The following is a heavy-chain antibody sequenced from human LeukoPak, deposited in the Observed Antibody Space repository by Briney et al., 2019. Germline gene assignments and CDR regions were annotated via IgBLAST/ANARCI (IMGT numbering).Heavy chain of an antibody. Sequence: PSETLSLTCTVSGGSISSCYWSWIRQPPGKGLEWIGYVYYSGSTNYNPSLKSRVTISVDTSNNQFSLKLTSVTAADTAVYYCARGTSSGWYALDYWGQGTLVTVSS. J-gene: IGHJ4*02. CDR1: GGSISSCY. V-gene: IGHV4-59*08. CDR3: ARGTSSGWYALDY. D-gene: IGHD6-19*01. CDR2: VYYSGST.